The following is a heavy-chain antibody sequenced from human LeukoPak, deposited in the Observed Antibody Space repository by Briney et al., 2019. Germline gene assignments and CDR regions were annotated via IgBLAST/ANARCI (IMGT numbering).Heavy chain of an antibody. CDR1: GFTFSSYA. J-gene: IGHJ4*02. CDR3: ARGYSSGWYGDH. Sequence: GGSLRLSCAASGFTFSSYAMHWVRQAPGRGLEWVSVIYSGGGTHYADTVKGRFTISRDISKNTPYLQMNSLGAEDTALYYCARGYSSGWYGDHWGQGTLVTVSS. CDR2: IYSGGGT. V-gene: IGHV3-53*01. D-gene: IGHD6-19*01.